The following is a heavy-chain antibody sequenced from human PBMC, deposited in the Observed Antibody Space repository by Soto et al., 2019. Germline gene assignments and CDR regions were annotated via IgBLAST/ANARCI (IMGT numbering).Heavy chain of an antibody. Sequence: SVKVSCKASGGTFSSYRINWVRQAPGQGPEWVGGIVPIYRTADYAQKFQGRVTITADESARTSYMELRSLKSQDTAVYYCVRDSGAKLSSSWGQGTLVTVSS. J-gene: IGHJ4*02. D-gene: IGHD6-13*01. CDR3: VRDSGAKLSSS. V-gene: IGHV1-69*13. CDR1: GGTFSSYR. CDR2: IVPIYRTA.